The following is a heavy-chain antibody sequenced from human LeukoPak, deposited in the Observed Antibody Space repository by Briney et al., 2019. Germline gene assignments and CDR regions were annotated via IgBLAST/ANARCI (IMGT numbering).Heavy chain of an antibody. CDR1: GYTFNTYA. J-gene: IGHJ5*02. CDR2: ISGNGINT. Sequence: GGSLRLSCVASGYTFNTYAMTWVRQAPGKGLEWVAHISGNGINTNYADSVRGRLTISRDNSKSTLYLQMNSLRADDTAVYYCARADRLHGGPYLIGPWGQGTLVTVSS. CDR3: ARADRLHGGPYLIGP. V-gene: IGHV3-23*01. D-gene: IGHD2-21*01.